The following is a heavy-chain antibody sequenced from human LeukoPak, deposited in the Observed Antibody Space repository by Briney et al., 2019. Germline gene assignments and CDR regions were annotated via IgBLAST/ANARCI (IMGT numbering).Heavy chain of an antibody. J-gene: IGHJ3*02. CDR3: AKVDCSGGSCSIGAPFDI. CDR2: ISWNSGSI. V-gene: IGHV3-9*01. CDR1: GFTFSNYG. D-gene: IGHD2-15*01. Sequence: GGSLRLSCAASGFTFSNYGMHWVRQAPGKGLEWVSGISWNSGSIGYADSVKGRFTISRDNAKNSLYLQMNSLRAEDTALYYCAKVDCSGGSCSIGAPFDIWGQGTMVTVSS.